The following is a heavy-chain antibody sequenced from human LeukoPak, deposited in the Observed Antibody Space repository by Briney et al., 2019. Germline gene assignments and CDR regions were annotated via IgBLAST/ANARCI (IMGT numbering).Heavy chain of an antibody. D-gene: IGHD1-26*01. J-gene: IGHJ4*02. Sequence: GGSLRLSCAASGFTFSSYWMSWVRQAPGKGLEWVANIKQDGSQKYYVDSVKGRFTISRDNSKNKVYLQMNSLRAEDTAVYYCARDSPGEVGATPDYWGQGTLVTVSS. V-gene: IGHV3-7*01. CDR3: ARDSPGEVGATPDY. CDR1: GFTFSSYW. CDR2: IKQDGSQK.